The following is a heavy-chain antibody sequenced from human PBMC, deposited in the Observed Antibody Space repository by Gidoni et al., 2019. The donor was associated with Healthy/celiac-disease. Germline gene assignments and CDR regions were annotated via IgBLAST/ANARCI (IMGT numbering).Heavy chain of an antibody. J-gene: IGHJ5*02. D-gene: IGHD2-2*02. CDR3: AKAPRDCSSTSCYKRTWFDP. CDR2: ISGSGGST. Sequence: LSCAASGFTFSSYAMSWVRQAPGKGLEWVSAISGSGGSTYYADSVKGRFTISRDNSKNTPYLQMNSLRAEDTAVYYCAKAPRDCSSTSCYKRTWFDPWGQGTLVTVSS. V-gene: IGHV3-23*01. CDR1: GFTFSSYA.